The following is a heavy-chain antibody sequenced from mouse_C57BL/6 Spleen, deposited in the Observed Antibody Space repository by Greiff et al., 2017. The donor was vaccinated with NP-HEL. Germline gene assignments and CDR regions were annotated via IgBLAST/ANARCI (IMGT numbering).Heavy chain of an antibody. CDR3: TSVLRPWYFDV. CDR2: IRNKANNHAT. V-gene: IGHV6-6*01. CDR1: GFTFSDAW. D-gene: IGHD1-2*01. Sequence: EVKLQESGGGLVQPGGSMKLSCAASGFTFSDAWMDWVRQSPEKGLEWVAEIRNKANNHATYYAESVKGRFTISRDDSKSSVYLQMNSLRAEDTGIYYCTSVLRPWYFDVWGTGTTDTVSS. J-gene: IGHJ1*03.